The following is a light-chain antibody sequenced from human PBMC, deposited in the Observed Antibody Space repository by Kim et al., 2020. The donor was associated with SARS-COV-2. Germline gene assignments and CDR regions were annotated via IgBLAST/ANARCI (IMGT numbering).Light chain of an antibody. CDR1: SLRSYY. V-gene: IGLV3-19*01. Sequence: SSELTQDPAVSVALGQPVRITCPGDSLRSYYASWYQQKPGQAPVLVIYGKNNRPSGIPDRFSGSSSGNTASLTITGAQAEDEADYYCNSRDSSGNHWVF. J-gene: IGLJ3*02. CDR2: GKN. CDR3: NSRDSSGNHWV.